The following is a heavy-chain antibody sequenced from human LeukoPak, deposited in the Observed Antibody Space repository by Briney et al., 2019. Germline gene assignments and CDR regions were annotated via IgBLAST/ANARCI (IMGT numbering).Heavy chain of an antibody. CDR3: ARVEQWLGAFDI. CDR2: ISYDGNNK. Sequence: GGSLRLSCAASGFPFNNCAMHWVRQAPGKGLEWVAVISYDGNNKYYADSVRGRFPISRDNSKNTLYLQMNSLRTEDTAVYYRARVEQWLGAFDIWGQGTMVTVSS. V-gene: IGHV3-30*14. D-gene: IGHD6-19*01. CDR1: GFPFNNCA. J-gene: IGHJ3*02.